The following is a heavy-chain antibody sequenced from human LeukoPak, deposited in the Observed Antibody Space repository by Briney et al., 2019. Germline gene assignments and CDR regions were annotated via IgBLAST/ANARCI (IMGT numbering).Heavy chain of an antibody. CDR1: GYTFTSYD. Sequence: ASVKVSCKASGYTFTSYDINWVRQATGQGLEWMGWMNPNSGNTGYAQKFQGRITMTRDTSISTAYMELSSLTSEDTAVYYCARIAAAGNRRLNYWGQGTLVTVSS. CDR3: ARIAAAGNRRLNY. V-gene: IGHV1-8*01. D-gene: IGHD6-13*01. J-gene: IGHJ4*02. CDR2: MNPNSGNT.